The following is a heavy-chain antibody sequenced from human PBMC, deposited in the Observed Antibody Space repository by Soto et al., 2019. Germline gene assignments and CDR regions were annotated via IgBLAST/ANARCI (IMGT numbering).Heavy chain of an antibody. Sequence: SGPTLVNPTQTLTLACTFSGFSLSTSAMRVSWIRQPPGKALEWLARIDWDDDKFYSTSLKTRLTISKDTSKNQVVLTMTNMDPVDTATYYCARSMVRGVMDYGMDVWGQGTTVTVSS. CDR2: IDWDDDK. CDR3: ARSMVRGVMDYGMDV. V-gene: IGHV2-70*04. J-gene: IGHJ6*02. D-gene: IGHD3-10*01. CDR1: GFSLSTSAMR.